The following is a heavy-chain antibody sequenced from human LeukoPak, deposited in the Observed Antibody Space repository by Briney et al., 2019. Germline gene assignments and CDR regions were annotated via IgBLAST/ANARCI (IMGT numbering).Heavy chain of an antibody. D-gene: IGHD3-10*01. CDR1: GFTFGSYS. V-gene: IGHV3-48*01. Sequence: PGGSLRLSCAASGFTFGSYSMNWVRQAPGKGLEWVSYISGRSSTKYYADSVKGRFTISRDNAENSLYLQMNSLRVEDTAVYYCARVRLDSGTYSLYYWGQGTLVTVSS. CDR3: ARVRLDSGTYSLYY. J-gene: IGHJ4*02. CDR2: ISGRSSTK.